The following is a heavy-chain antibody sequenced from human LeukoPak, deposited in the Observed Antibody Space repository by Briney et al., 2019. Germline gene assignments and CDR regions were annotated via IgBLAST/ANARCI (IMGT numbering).Heavy chain of an antibody. D-gene: IGHD5-24*01. CDR2: ISSNGGST. CDR3: ARDRVEMATVKILDWYFDL. Sequence: GGSLRLSCAASGFTFSSYAMHWVRQAPGKGLEYVSAISSNGGSTYYANSVKGRFTISRDNSKNTLYLQMGSLRAEDMAVYYCARDRVEMATVKILDWYFDLWGRGTLVTVSS. V-gene: IGHV3-64*01. CDR1: GFTFSSYA. J-gene: IGHJ2*01.